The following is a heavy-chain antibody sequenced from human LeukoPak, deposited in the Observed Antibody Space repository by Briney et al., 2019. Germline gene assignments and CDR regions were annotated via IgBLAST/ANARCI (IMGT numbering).Heavy chain of an antibody. J-gene: IGHJ6*04. CDR2: INHSGST. CDR3: AGGGYIAAAGTSSEYYYGMDV. D-gene: IGHD6-13*01. CDR1: GGSVSVYY. V-gene: IGHV4-34*01. Sequence: SETLSLTCAVYGGSVSVYYWSWIREPPGKGREWIGEINHSGSTNYNPSLKSRVAISVDTSKNQFSLKLSSVTAADTAVYYCAGGGYIAAAGTSSEYYYGMDVWGKGTTVTVSS.